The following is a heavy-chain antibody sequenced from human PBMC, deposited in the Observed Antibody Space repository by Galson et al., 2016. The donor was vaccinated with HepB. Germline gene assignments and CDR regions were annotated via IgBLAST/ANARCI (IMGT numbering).Heavy chain of an antibody. J-gene: IGHJ4*02. Sequence: LSLTCAVSGGSFSSYYWSWIRQPPGKGLEWIGSFYYSGSASYNPSLKSRVTISVDTSKNQFSLKLNSVTAADTAVYYCASLGYCSGGDCYSVDWGQGTMVTVSS. CDR1: GGSFSSYY. CDR3: ASLGYCSGGDCYSVD. CDR2: FYYSGSA. V-gene: IGHV4-59*12. D-gene: IGHD2-15*01.